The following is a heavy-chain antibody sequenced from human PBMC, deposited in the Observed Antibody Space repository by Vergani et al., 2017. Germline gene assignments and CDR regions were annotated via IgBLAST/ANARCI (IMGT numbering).Heavy chain of an antibody. Sequence: EVQLLESGGGLVQPGGSLRLSCAASGFTFSSYAMSWVRQAPGKGLEWVSAISGSGVSTYYADSVKGRFTISRDNSKNTLYLQMNSLRAEDTAVYYCAKWQAWFGTPGGGYWGQGTLVTVSS. D-gene: IGHD3-10*01. CDR1: GFTFSSYA. J-gene: IGHJ4*02. CDR2: ISGSGVST. CDR3: AKWQAWFGTPGGGY. V-gene: IGHV3-23*01.